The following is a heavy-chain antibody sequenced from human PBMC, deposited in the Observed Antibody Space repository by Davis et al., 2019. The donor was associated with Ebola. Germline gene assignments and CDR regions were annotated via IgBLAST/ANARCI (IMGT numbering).Heavy chain of an antibody. Sequence: GESLKISCEVSGIAVSINHISWVRQAPGKGLEWVAVIYSSTTSYADSVKGRFTISRDNSKNTLYLQMNSLRTEDTAVYFCARPHSAATQYGMDVWGQGTTVTVSS. J-gene: IGHJ6*02. CDR1: GIAVSINH. V-gene: IGHV3-53*01. CDR2: IYSSTT. CDR3: ARPHSAATQYGMDV. D-gene: IGHD4-11*01.